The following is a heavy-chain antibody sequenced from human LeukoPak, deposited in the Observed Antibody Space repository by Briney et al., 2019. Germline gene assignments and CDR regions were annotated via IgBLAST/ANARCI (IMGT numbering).Heavy chain of an antibody. D-gene: IGHD7-27*01. J-gene: IGHJ4*02. CDR1: GGSVSGSITRYY. CDR2: IYNTGST. CDR3: ARARDWGRNFEY. Sequence: SETLSLTCTVSGGSVSGSITRYYGSWIRQPPGKGLAWIGYIYNTGSTNYNPSLKSRITTSIATSRIQFSLKLSSVTAADTAVYYCARARDWGRNFEYWGQGTLVTVSS. V-gene: IGHV4-61*01.